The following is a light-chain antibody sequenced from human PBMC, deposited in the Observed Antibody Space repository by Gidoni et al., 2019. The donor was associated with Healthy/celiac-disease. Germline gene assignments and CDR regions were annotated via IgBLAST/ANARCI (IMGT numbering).Light chain of an antibody. CDR2: DAS. V-gene: IGKV3-11*01. CDR3: QQRSNWPPSLT. Sequence: EFVLTQSAATLSLSPGERATLSCRASQSVSSYLAWYQQKTGQAPRLLIYDASDRATGIPARFSGSGSGTDFTRTFSSLEPEDVAVYYCQQRSNWPPSLTFGGGTKVEIK. CDR1: QSVSSY. J-gene: IGKJ4*01.